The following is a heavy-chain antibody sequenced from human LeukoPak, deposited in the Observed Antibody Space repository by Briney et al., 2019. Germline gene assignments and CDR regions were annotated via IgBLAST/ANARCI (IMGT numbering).Heavy chain of an antibody. Sequence: GGSLRLSCAASGFTFSSYAMHWVRQAPGKGLEYVSAISSNGGSTYYANSVKGRFTISRDNSKNTLYLQMGSLRAEDMAVYYRARDRSSTTVTTVGVYWGQGTLVTVSS. D-gene: IGHD4-17*01. CDR3: ARDRSSTTVTTVGVY. CDR2: ISSNGGST. J-gene: IGHJ4*02. CDR1: GFTFSSYA. V-gene: IGHV3-64*01.